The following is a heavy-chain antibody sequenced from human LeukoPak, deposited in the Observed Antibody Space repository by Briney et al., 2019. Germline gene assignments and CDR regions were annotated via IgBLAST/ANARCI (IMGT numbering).Heavy chain of an antibody. V-gene: IGHV3-33*06. CDR2: IWYDGNNK. D-gene: IGHD3-3*01. Sequence: GGSLRLSCAASGFTFSDYYMSWIRQAPGKGLEWVAVIWYDGNNKYYADFVKGRFTVSRDNSKNTLYLQMNSLRAEDTAVYYCAKVGFSEMGWLLYSDHWGQGTLVTVSS. J-gene: IGHJ4*02. CDR1: GFTFSDYY. CDR3: AKVGFSEMGWLLYSDH.